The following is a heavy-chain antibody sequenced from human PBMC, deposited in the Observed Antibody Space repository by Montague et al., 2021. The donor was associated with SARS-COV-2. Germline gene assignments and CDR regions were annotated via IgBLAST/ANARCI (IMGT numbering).Heavy chain of an antibody. CDR3: TKDWDY. CDR1: GFTVSTFD. J-gene: IGHJ4*02. Sequence: SLRLSCAASGFTVSTFDMTWVRQAPGKGLECVSVILSGGRTFYAASVKGRFTISRDDSTDTLYLHMNSLQGEDTAIYYCTKDWDYWGQGALVTVSS. V-gene: IGHV3-23*03. CDR2: ILSGGRT.